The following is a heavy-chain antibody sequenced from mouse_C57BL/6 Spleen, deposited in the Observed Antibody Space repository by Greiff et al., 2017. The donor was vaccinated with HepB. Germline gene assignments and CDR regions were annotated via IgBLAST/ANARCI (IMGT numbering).Heavy chain of an antibody. Sequence: VQLQQPGAELVKPGASVKLSCKASGYTFTSYWMQWVKQRPGQGLEWIGEIDPSDSYTNYNQKFKGKATLTVDTSSSTAYMQLSSLTSEDSAVYYCARTAIYGGGDYWGQGTSVTVSS. J-gene: IGHJ4*01. D-gene: IGHD1-1*02. CDR1: GYTFTSYW. V-gene: IGHV1-50*01. CDR2: IDPSDSYT. CDR3: ARTAIYGGGDY.